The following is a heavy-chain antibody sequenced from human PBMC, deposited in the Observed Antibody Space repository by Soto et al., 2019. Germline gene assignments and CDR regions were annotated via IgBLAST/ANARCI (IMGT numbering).Heavy chain of an antibody. CDR1: GFTFSNAW. Sequence: GGSLRLSCAASGFTFSNAWMNWVRQAPGKGLEWVGRIKSKTDGGTTDYAAPVKGRFTISRDDSKNTLYLQMNSLKTEDTAVYYCTTPEYCSSTSCYVDAFDIWGQGTMVTVSS. V-gene: IGHV3-15*07. J-gene: IGHJ3*02. CDR3: TTPEYCSSTSCYVDAFDI. CDR2: IKSKTDGGTT. D-gene: IGHD2-2*01.